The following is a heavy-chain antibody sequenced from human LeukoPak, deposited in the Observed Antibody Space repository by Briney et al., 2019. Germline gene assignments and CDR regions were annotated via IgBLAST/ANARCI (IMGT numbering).Heavy chain of an antibody. CDR2: IYPGDSDT. CDR1: GYTFTSYW. D-gene: IGHD3-22*01. Sequence: GESLKISCKGSGYTFTSYWIGWVRQMPGKGLEWMGIIYPGDSDTRYSPSFQGQVTISADKSISTAYLQWSSLKASDTAMYYCARLVYDSSGYKRFDYWGQGPLVTVSS. J-gene: IGHJ4*02. V-gene: IGHV5-51*01. CDR3: ARLVYDSSGYKRFDY.